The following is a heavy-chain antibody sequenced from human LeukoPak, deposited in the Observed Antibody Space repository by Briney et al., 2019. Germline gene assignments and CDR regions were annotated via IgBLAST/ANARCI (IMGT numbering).Heavy chain of an antibody. CDR2: INPNSGGT. CDR3: ARGVLYYYDSSGYYLTEYYFDY. D-gene: IGHD3-22*01. Sequence: ASVKVSCKASGYTFTGYYMHWVRQAPGQGLEWMGWINPNSGGTNYAQKFQGRVTMTRDTSISTAYMELSRLRSDDTAVYYCARGVLYYYDSSGYYLTEYYFDYWGQGTLVTVSS. V-gene: IGHV1-2*02. CDR1: GYTFTGYY. J-gene: IGHJ4*02.